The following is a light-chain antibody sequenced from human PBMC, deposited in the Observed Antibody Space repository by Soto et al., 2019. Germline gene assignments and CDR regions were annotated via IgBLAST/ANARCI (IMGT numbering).Light chain of an antibody. CDR1: QSVGSS. J-gene: IGKJ3*01. CDR3: QQRINWPLFT. V-gene: IGKV3-11*01. Sequence: EIVLTQSPATLSLSPGERATLSCRASQSVGSSLAWYQQKPGQAPRLLIYDASNRATGTPARFSGSGSGTDFTLTISSLEPEDFAVYYCQQRINWPLFTFSPGTKVDIK. CDR2: DAS.